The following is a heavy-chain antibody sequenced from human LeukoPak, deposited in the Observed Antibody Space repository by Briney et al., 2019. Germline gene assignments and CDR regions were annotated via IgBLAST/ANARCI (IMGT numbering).Heavy chain of an antibody. CDR1: GFTFSSYA. Sequence: GGSLRLSCAASGFTFSSYAMSWVRQAPGKGLEWVSAISGSGGSTYYADSVKGRFTISRDNSKNTLYLQMNSLRAEDTAVYYCARDPSVAAAASPPPNYWGQGTLVTVSS. D-gene: IGHD6-13*01. V-gene: IGHV3-23*01. CDR2: ISGSGGST. CDR3: ARDPSVAAAASPPPNY. J-gene: IGHJ4*02.